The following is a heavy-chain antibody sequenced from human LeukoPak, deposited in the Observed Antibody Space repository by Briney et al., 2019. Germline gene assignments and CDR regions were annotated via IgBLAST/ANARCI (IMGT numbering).Heavy chain of an antibody. V-gene: IGHV1-24*01. CDR2: FDPEDGET. CDR1: GYTLTELS. Sequence: ASVKVSCKVSGYTLTELSMHWVRQAPGKGLEWMGGFDPEDGETIYAQKFQGRVTITEDTSTNTAYMELSSLRSEDTAVYYCATDIIGSSWYYFDYWGQGTLVTVSS. D-gene: IGHD6-13*01. CDR3: ATDIIGSSWYYFDY. J-gene: IGHJ4*02.